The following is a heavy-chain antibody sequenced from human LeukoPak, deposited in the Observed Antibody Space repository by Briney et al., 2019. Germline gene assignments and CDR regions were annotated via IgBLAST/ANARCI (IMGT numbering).Heavy chain of an antibody. V-gene: IGHV3-48*04. Sequence: PGGSLRLSCAASGFTFSSYWMSWVRQAPGKGLEWVSYISSSGSTIYYADSVKGRFTISGDNAKNSLYLQMNSLRAEDTAVYYCASTVTTASDYYYGMDVWGQGTTVTVSS. CDR2: ISSSGSTI. CDR1: GFTFSSYW. J-gene: IGHJ6*02. D-gene: IGHD4-17*01. CDR3: ASTVTTASDYYYGMDV.